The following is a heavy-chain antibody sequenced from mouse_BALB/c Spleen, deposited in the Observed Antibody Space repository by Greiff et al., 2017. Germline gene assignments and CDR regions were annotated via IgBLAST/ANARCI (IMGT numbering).Heavy chain of an antibody. CDR2: ISSGGSYT. CDR3: ARHEGY. V-gene: IGHV5-9-3*01. Sequence: EVKVVESGGGLVKPGGSLKLSCAASGFTFSSYAMSWVRQTPEKRLEWVATISSGGSYTYYPDSVKGRFTISRDNAKNTLYLQMSSLRSEDTAMYYCARHEGYWGQGTTLTVSS. J-gene: IGHJ2*01. CDR1: GFTFSSYA.